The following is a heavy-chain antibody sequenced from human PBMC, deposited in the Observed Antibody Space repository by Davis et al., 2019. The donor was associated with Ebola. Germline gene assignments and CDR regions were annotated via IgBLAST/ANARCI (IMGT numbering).Heavy chain of an antibody. CDR2: IYPGDSDT. CDR3: ARHGPYYDSSYYFDY. V-gene: IGHV5-51*01. J-gene: IGHJ4*02. D-gene: IGHD3-22*01. CDR1: GYSFTSYW. Sequence: GESLKISCKGSGYSFTSYWIGWVRQMPGKGLEWMGTIYPGDSDTRYSPSFQGQVTISADKSISTAYLQWSSLKASDTAMYYCARHGPYYDSSYYFDYWGQGTLVTVSS.